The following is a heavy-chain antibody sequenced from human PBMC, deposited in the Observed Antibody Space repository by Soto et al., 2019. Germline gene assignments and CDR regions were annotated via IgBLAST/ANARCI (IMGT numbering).Heavy chain of an antibody. CDR3: ARAEVVVAATHYYYYYGMDV. CDR1: GYTFTGYY. D-gene: IGHD2-15*01. J-gene: IGHJ6*02. CDR2: INPNSGGT. Sequence: GASVKVSCKASGYTFTGYYMHWVRQAPGQGLEWMGWINPNSGGTNYAQKFQGWVTMTRDTSISTAYMELSRLRSDDTAVYYCARAEVVVAATHYYYYYGMDVWGQGTTVTVSS. V-gene: IGHV1-2*04.